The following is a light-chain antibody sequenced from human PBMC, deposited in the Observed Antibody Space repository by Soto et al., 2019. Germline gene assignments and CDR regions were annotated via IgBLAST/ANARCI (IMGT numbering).Light chain of an antibody. CDR3: QQYGSSPMYT. J-gene: IGKJ2*01. Sequence: EIVLTQSPGTLSLSPGERATLSCRASQSVSSNFLAWYKQKPGQAPRLLIHGASTRASGIPDRFSGSGYGTDFTLSISRLEPEDSAVYYCQQYGSSPMYTFGQGTKLEIK. CDR2: GAS. CDR1: QSVSSNF. V-gene: IGKV3-20*01.